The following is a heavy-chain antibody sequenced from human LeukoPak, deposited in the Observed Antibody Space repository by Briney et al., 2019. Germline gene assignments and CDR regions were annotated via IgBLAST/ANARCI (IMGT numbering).Heavy chain of an antibody. Sequence: SETLSLTCTVSGGSISSYYWSWIRQPPGKGLEWIGYIYYSGSTNYNPSLKSRVTISVDTSKNQSSLKLSSVTAADTAVYYCASFTARRAFDIWGQGTMVTVSS. CDR3: ASFTARRAFDI. D-gene: IGHD5-18*01. J-gene: IGHJ3*02. CDR1: GGSISSYY. V-gene: IGHV4-59*08. CDR2: IYYSGST.